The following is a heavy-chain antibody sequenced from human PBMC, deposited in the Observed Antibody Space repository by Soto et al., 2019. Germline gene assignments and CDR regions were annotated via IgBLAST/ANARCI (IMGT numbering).Heavy chain of an antibody. CDR1: GYTFTSYY. D-gene: IGHD3-3*01. J-gene: IGHJ4*02. Sequence: ASVKVSCKASGYTFTSYYMHWVRQAPGQGLEWMGIINPSGGSTSYAQKFQGRVTMTRDTSTSTVYMELSSLRSEDTAVYYCARRQERYYDFWSGYGLDYWGQGTLVTVS. CDR2: INPSGGST. V-gene: IGHV1-46*01. CDR3: ARRQERYYDFWSGYGLDY.